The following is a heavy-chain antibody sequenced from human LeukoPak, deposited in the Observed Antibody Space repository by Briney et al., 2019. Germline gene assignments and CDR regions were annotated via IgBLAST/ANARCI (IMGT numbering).Heavy chain of an antibody. D-gene: IGHD6-13*01. J-gene: IGHJ4*02. V-gene: IGHV3-15*01. Sequence: GGSLRLSCAASGFTFSNAWMSWVRQAPGKGLEWVGRIKSKTDGGTTDYAAPVKGRFTISRDDSKNTLYLQMNSLKTEDTAVYYCTRRIAVAVDFDYWGQGTLVTVSS. CDR1: GFTFSNAW. CDR3: TRRIAVAVDFDY. CDR2: IKSKTDGGTT.